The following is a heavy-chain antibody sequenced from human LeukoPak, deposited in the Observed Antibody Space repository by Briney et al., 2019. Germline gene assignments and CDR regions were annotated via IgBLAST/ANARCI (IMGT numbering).Heavy chain of an antibody. Sequence: ASVKVSCKASGYTFTVYYMHWVRQAPGQGLEWMGWINPNSGGTNYAQKFQGRVTMTRDTSISTAYMELSRLRPDDTAVYYCARERVATPNWFDPWGQGTLVTVSS. D-gene: IGHD5-12*01. J-gene: IGHJ5*02. CDR2: INPNSGGT. V-gene: IGHV1-2*02. CDR3: ARERVATPNWFDP. CDR1: GYTFTVYY.